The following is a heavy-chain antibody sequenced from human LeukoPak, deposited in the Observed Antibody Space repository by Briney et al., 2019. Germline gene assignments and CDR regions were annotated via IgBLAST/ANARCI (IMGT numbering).Heavy chain of an antibody. CDR2: ISYDGSNK. CDR3: AKGPRQQLVTRFDN. J-gene: IGHJ4*02. CDR1: GFTFSSYG. Sequence: GRSLRLSCAASGFTFSSYGMHWVRQAPGKGLEWVAVISYDGSNKNCADSVKGRFTISRDNSKNTLYLQMSSLRADDTALYYCAKGPRQQLVTRFDNWGQGTLVTVSS. D-gene: IGHD6-13*01. V-gene: IGHV3-30*18.